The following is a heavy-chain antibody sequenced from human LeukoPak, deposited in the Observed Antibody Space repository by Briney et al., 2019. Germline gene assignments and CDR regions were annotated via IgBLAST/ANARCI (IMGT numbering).Heavy chain of an antibody. D-gene: IGHD3-10*01. CDR3: ARFGELNFDY. CDR2: IYYSGST. V-gene: IGHV4-59*08. J-gene: IGHJ4*02. Sequence: SETLSLTCTVSGRSISSYYWSWIRQPPGKGLEWIGYIYYSGSTNYNPSLKSRVTISVGTSKNQFSLKLSSVTAADTAVYYCARFGELNFDYWGQGTLVSDCS. CDR1: GRSISSYY.